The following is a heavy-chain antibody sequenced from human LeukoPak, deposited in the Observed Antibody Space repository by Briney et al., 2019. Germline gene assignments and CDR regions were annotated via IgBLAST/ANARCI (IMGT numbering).Heavy chain of an antibody. D-gene: IGHD1-26*01. CDR3: AFSSGSYLSNDDAFDI. Sequence: ASVKVSCKASGYTFTSYDINWVRQATGKGLEWMGWMNPNSGNTGYAQKFQGRVTMTRNTSISTAYMELSSLRSEDTAVYYCAFSSGSYLSNDDAFDIWGQGTMVTVSS. J-gene: IGHJ3*02. CDR1: GYTFTSYD. CDR2: MNPNSGNT. V-gene: IGHV1-8*01.